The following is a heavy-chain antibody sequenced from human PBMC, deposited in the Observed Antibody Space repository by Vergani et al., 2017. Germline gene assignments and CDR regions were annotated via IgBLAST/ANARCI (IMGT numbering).Heavy chain of an antibody. J-gene: IGHJ6*02. Sequence: EVQLVESGGGLVKPGGSLRLSCAASGFTFSSYSMNWVRQAPGKGLEWVSSISSSSSYIYYADSVKGRFTISRDNAKNSLYLQMNSLRAEDTAVYYCARVMHRSRHYYGMDVWGQGTTVTVSS. CDR2: ISSSSSYI. D-gene: IGHD3-16*01. CDR3: ARVMHRSRHYYGMDV. CDR1: GFTFSSYS. V-gene: IGHV3-21*01.